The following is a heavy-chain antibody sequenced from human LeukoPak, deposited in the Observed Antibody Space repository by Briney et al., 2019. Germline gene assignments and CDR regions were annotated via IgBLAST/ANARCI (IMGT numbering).Heavy chain of an antibody. CDR3: ARDSNVGNPYYDILTGSAPTDY. CDR1: GFTFSSYG. Sequence: GGTLRLSCAASGFTFSSYGMNWVRQAPGKGLEWVSSISSSSSYIYYADSVKGRFTISRDNAKNSLYLQMNSLRAEDTAVYYCARDSNVGNPYYDILTGSAPTDYWGQGTLVTVSS. CDR2: ISSSSSYI. V-gene: IGHV3-21*01. J-gene: IGHJ4*02. D-gene: IGHD3-9*01.